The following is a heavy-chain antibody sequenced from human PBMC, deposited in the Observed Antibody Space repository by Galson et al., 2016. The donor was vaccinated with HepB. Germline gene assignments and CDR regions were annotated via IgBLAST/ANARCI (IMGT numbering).Heavy chain of an antibody. Sequence: SLRLSCAASGFTVSSSHMSWVRQTPGMGLQWVSVIYNDDPTFYADSVNGRFTTSRDNSKNTLYLQMNTLRPEDTAVYYCAMSLSGLDSGHSWGQGTLVTVSS. CDR2: IYNDDPT. CDR1: GFTVSSSH. J-gene: IGHJ4*02. V-gene: IGHV3-66*02. CDR3: AMSLSGLDSGHS. D-gene: IGHD1-14*01.